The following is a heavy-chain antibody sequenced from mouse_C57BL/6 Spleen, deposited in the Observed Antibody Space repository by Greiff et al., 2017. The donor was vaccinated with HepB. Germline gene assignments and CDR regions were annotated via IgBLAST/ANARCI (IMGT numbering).Heavy chain of an antibody. CDR3: ARESLGAPGD. J-gene: IGHJ2*01. CDR2: IYPGDGDT. D-gene: IGHD6-5*01. Sequence: QVQLQQSGPELVTPGASVKISCKASGYAFSSSWMNWVKQRPGKGLEWIGRIYPGDGDTNYNGKFKGTATLTADKSSSTAYSPLSSLTSEDSAVYFCARESLGAPGDRGQGTTLTVSS. V-gene: IGHV1-82*01. CDR1: GYAFSSSW.